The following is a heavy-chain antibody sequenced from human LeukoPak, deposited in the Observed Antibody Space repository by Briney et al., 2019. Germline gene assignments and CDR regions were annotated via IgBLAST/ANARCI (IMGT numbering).Heavy chain of an antibody. V-gene: IGHV3-48*03. CDR3: AREDYYGSGNYVAWGGGFDV. J-gene: IGHJ6*02. CDR1: GFIFSSYE. CDR2: INSGGSSI. Sequence: PGGSLRLSCAASGFIFSSYEMNWVRQAPGKGLEWVSYINSGGSSIYYAVSVRGRFTISRDNAKNSLYLQMNTLRAEDTAVYYCAREDYYGSGNYVAWGGGFDVWGQGTTVTVSS. D-gene: IGHD3-10*01.